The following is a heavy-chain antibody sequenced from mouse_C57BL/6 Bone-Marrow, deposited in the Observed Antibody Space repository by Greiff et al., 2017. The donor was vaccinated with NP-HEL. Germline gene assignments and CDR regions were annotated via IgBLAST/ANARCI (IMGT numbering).Heavy chain of an antibody. CDR3: AGDGYYVDY. CDR2: IYPGSGST. D-gene: IGHD2-3*01. Sequence: VKLQESGAELVKPGASVKMSCKASGYTFTSYWITWVKQRPGQGLEWIGDIYPGSGSTNYNEKFKSKATLTVDTSSSTAYMQLSSLTSEDSAVYYCAGDGYYVDYWGQGTTLTVSS. J-gene: IGHJ2*01. V-gene: IGHV1-55*01. CDR1: GYTFTSYW.